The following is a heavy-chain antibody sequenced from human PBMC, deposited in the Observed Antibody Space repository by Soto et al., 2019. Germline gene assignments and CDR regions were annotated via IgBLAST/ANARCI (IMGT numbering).Heavy chain of an antibody. CDR3: AGDGFGYCSSTSCYPPFDY. J-gene: IGHJ4*02. CDR1: GYTFTGYY. V-gene: IGHV1-2*04. D-gene: IGHD2-2*01. Sequence: ASVKVSCKASGYTFTGYYMHWVRQAPGQGLEWMGWINPNSGGTNYAQKFQGWVTMTRDTSISTAYMELSRLRSDDTAVYYCAGDGFGYCSSTSCYPPFDYWGQGTLVTVSS. CDR2: INPNSGGT.